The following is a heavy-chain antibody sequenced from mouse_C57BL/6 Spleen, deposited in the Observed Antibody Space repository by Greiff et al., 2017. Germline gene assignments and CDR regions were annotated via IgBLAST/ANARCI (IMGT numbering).Heavy chain of an antibody. CDR1: GFTFSSYT. D-gene: IGHD2-3*01. J-gene: IGHJ4*01. Sequence: EVNVVESGGGLVKPGGSLKLSCAASGFTFSSYTMSWVRQTPEKRLEWVATISGGGGNTYYPGSVKGRFTISRDTAKNTLYLQVSSLRSEDTALYYCAREGGYYYYAMDYWGQGTSVTVSS. CDR2: ISGGGGNT. CDR3: AREGGYYYYAMDY. V-gene: IGHV5-9*01.